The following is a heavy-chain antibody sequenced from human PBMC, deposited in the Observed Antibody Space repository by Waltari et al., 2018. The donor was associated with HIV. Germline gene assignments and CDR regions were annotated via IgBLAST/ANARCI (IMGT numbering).Heavy chain of an antibody. Sequence: QVQLVEPGGGVVQPGRSLGLSCAGSGCTFNSYAMPWVRQAPGKGLGWEAVIPYGGINKSYGDSVKGRLPSARDKSENTLYRQMNSLRAEDPAVYYWAREGRGSYYPFDYWGQGTLVTVSS. CDR3: AREGRGSYYPFDY. CDR2: IPYGGINK. CDR1: GCTFNSYA. J-gene: IGHJ4*01. V-gene: IGHV3-30-3*01. D-gene: IGHD1-26*01.